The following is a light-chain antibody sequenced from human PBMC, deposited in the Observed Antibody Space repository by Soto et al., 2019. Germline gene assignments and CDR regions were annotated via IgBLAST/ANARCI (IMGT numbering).Light chain of an antibody. Sequence: DIQMTQSPSSLSASLEDRVTITCRASQGIGVYLAWFQQKPGRVPRLLIYAASALQSGVPSRFSGGGSGTDFTLTINSLQPEDVATYYCQKYNSAPLTFGGGTKVDIK. J-gene: IGKJ4*01. CDR2: AAS. CDR3: QKYNSAPLT. V-gene: IGKV1-27*01. CDR1: QGIGVY.